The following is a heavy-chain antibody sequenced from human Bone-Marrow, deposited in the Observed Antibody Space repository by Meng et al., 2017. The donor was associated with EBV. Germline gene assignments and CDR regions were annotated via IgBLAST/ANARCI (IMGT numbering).Heavy chain of an antibody. J-gene: IGHJ5*02. CDR2: IYYSGST. CDR1: GGSISSYY. Sequence: QVQLQEAGPGLVKPSETLSLTCTVSGGSISSYYWSWIRQPPGKGLEWIGYIYYSGSTNYNPSLKSRVTISVDTSKNQFSLKLSSVTAADTAVYYCARAYASGSYQGAFDPWGQGTLVTVFS. CDR3: ARAYASGSYQGAFDP. D-gene: IGHD1-26*01. V-gene: IGHV4-59*01.